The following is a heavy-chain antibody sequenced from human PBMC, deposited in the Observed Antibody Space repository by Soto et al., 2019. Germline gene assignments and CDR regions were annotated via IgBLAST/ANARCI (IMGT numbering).Heavy chain of an antibody. D-gene: IGHD4-17*01. CDR2: ISYDGSNK. CDR3: AKDTGYGDYIPSSSPLDY. V-gene: IGHV3-30*18. Sequence: LRLSCAASGFTFSSYGMHWVRQAPGKGLEWVAVISYDGSNKYYADSVKGRFTISRDNSKNTLYLQMNSLRAEDTAVYYCAKDTGYGDYIPSSSPLDYWGQGTLVTVSS. CDR1: GFTFSSYG. J-gene: IGHJ4*02.